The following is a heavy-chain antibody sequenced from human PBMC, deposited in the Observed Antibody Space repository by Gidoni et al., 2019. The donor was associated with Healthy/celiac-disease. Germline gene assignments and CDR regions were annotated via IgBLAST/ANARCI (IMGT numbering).Heavy chain of an antibody. D-gene: IGHD3-16*01. J-gene: IGHJ4*02. Sequence: EVQLLESGGGLVQPGGSLRLSCAASGFTFSSYAMSWVRQAPGKGLEWVSAISGSGGSTYYADSVKGRFTISRDNSKNTLYLQMNSLRAEDTAVYYCAKDRRKAYYDYEPTTPDYWGQGTLVTVSS. CDR2: ISGSGGST. V-gene: IGHV3-23*01. CDR1: GFTFSSYA. CDR3: AKDRRKAYYDYEPTTPDY.